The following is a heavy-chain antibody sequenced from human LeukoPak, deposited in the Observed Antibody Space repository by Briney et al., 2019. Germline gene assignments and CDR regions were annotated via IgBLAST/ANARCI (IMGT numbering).Heavy chain of an antibody. CDR1: GYTFTSYG. D-gene: IGHD5-12*01. Sequence: ASVKVSCKASGYTFTSYGISWVRQAPGQGLEWMGWISAYNGNTNYAQKLQGRVTMTTETSTITAYMELRSLRSDDTAVYYCARDRRIVATIPVDYWGQGTLVTVSS. V-gene: IGHV1-18*01. CDR2: ISAYNGNT. CDR3: ARDRRIVATIPVDY. J-gene: IGHJ4*02.